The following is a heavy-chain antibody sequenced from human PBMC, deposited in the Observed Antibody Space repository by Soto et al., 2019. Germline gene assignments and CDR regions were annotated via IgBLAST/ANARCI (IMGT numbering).Heavy chain of an antibody. Sequence: GGSLRLSCAASGFTFSSYAMHWVRQAPGKGLEYVSAISSNGGSTYYADSVKGRFTISRDNSKNTLYLQMGSLRAEDMAVYYCARSMWKGGYYYYGLDVWGQGTTVTVSS. CDR3: ARSMWKGGYYYYGLDV. CDR2: ISSNGGST. V-gene: IGHV3-64*02. J-gene: IGHJ6*02. CDR1: GFTFSSYA. D-gene: IGHD3-10*02.